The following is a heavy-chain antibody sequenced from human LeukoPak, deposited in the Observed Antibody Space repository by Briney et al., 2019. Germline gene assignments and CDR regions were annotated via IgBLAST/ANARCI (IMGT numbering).Heavy chain of an antibody. J-gene: IGHJ5*02. CDR3: IRDFRSADL. CDR1: GFTFSNYW. V-gene: IGHV3-74*01. Sequence: GGSLRLSCVASGFTFSNYWMHWVRQPPGKGLVWVSRIYVDGRTTNYADSVKGRFTISRDNAKNTVYLEMNSLSVEDTAAYYCIRDFRSADLWGQGTLVTVTS. CDR2: IYVDGRTT.